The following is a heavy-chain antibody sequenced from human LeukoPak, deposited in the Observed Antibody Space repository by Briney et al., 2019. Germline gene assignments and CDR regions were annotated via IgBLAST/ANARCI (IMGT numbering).Heavy chain of an antibody. Sequence: SETLSLTCTVSGGSISSYYWSWIRRPPGKGLEWIGYIYYSGSTNYNPSLKSRVTISVDTSKNQFSLKLSSVTAADTAVYYCARHGGYCSGGSCYSLNWFDPWGQGTLVTVSS. CDR3: ARHGGYCSGGSCYSLNWFDP. CDR1: GGSISSYY. CDR2: IYYSGST. J-gene: IGHJ5*02. D-gene: IGHD2-15*01. V-gene: IGHV4-59*08.